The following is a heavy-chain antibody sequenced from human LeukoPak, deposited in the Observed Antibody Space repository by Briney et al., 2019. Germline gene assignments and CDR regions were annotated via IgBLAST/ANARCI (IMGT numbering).Heavy chain of an antibody. CDR1: GYTFTGYY. D-gene: IGHD6-13*01. Sequence: ASVKVSCKASGYTFTGYYMHWVRQAPGQGLEWMGWINPNSGGTNYAQKFQGRVTMTRDTSISTAYMELSRLRSDDTAVYYCARDRSSWYDLFDYWGQGTLVTVSS. J-gene: IGHJ4*02. V-gene: IGHV1-2*02. CDR2: INPNSGGT. CDR3: ARDRSSWYDLFDY.